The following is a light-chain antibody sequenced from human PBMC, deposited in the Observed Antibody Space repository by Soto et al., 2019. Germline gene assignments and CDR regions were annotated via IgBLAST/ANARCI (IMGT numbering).Light chain of an antibody. Sequence: QSALTQPASVSGSPGQSIAISCTGPSSDVGSYDLVSWYQQHPGKAPKLMIYEVTKRPSGVSSRFSGSKSGNTASLTISGLQAEDDADYYCCSSAGGGTYVFGTGTKLTVL. CDR1: SSDVGSYDL. CDR2: EVT. CDR3: CSSAGGGTYV. J-gene: IGLJ1*01. V-gene: IGLV2-23*02.